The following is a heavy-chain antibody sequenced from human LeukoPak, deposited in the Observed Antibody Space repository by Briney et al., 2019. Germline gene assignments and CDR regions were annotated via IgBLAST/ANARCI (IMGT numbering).Heavy chain of an antibody. Sequence: PGGSLRLSCAVSGLTFRNYWMHWVRQAPGKELVWVSRINGDGSDISYADSVKGRFTISRDNAKNTLSLQMDSLTDDDTALYYCTGGFGHNWSPFENWGQGTLVTVSS. CDR2: INGDGSDI. D-gene: IGHD1-1*01. J-gene: IGHJ4*02. CDR3: TGGFGHNWSPFEN. CDR1: GLTFRNYW. V-gene: IGHV3-74*01.